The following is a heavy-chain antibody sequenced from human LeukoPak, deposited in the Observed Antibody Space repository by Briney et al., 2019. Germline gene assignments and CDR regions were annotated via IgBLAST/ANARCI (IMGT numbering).Heavy chain of an antibody. Sequence: GGSLRLSCAASGFTFSSYGMHWVRQAPGKGLEWVAFIRYDGSNRYYADSVKGRFTISRDNSKNTLYLQMNSLRAEDTAVYYCARVGPSTRGKSSFDYWGQGTLVTVSS. J-gene: IGHJ4*02. D-gene: IGHD5/OR15-5a*01. CDR2: IRYDGSNR. CDR1: GFTFSSYG. V-gene: IGHV3-30*02. CDR3: ARVGPSTRGKSSFDY.